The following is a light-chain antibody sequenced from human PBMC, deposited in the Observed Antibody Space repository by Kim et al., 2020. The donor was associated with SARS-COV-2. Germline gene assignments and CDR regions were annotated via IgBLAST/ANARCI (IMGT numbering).Light chain of an antibody. CDR2: GES. Sequence: EIVMMQSPATLSVSPGERATLACRASQSVSSNLAWYQQKPGQAPRLLIYGESTRATGIPARFSGSGSGTEFTLTISSLQSEDFAVYYCQQYNNWPYTFGQGTKLEI. CDR1: QSVSSN. CDR3: QQYNNWPYT. V-gene: IGKV3-15*01. J-gene: IGKJ2*01.